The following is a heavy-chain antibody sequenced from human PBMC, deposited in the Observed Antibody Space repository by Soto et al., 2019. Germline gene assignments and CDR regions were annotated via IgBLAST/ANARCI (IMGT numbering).Heavy chain of an antibody. Sequence: ASVKVSCKASGYTFTSYYMHWVRQAPGQGLEWMGIINPSGGSTSYAQKFQGRVTMTRDTSTSTVYMELSSLRSEDTAVYYCARDNQDMVRGVIVDYWGQGTLVTVPQ. D-gene: IGHD3-10*01. V-gene: IGHV1-46*01. CDR1: GYTFTSYY. CDR2: INPSGGST. CDR3: ARDNQDMVRGVIVDY. J-gene: IGHJ4*02.